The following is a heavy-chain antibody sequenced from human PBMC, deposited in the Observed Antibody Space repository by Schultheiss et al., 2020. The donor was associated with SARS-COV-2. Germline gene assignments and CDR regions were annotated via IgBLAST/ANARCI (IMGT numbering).Heavy chain of an antibody. Sequence: ASVKVSCKASGGTFSSYAISWVRQAPGQGLEWMGWINKNGGTNYAQKFQGRVTMTRDTSISTAYMELTRLRSDDTAVYYCAREYRDFWSSYDYWGHGTLVTVSS. D-gene: IGHD3-3*01. J-gene: IGHJ4*01. CDR3: AREYRDFWSSYDY. V-gene: IGHV1-2*02. CDR2: INKNGGT. CDR1: GGTFSSYA.